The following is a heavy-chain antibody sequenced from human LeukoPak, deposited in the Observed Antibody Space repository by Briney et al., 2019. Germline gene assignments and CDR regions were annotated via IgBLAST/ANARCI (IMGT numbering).Heavy chain of an antibody. CDR1: GFTVNSNY. CDR2: IYSGSST. CDR3: ARVPSYYDSRGPGH. V-gene: IGHV3-53*01. D-gene: IGHD3-22*01. Sequence: GSLRLSCAASGFTVNSNYMSWVRQAPGKGLEWVSLIYSGSSTFYADSVKGRFTISSDNSKNTLYLQMNSLTAEDTAVYYCARVPSYYDSRGPGHWGLGTLVTVSS. J-gene: IGHJ4*02.